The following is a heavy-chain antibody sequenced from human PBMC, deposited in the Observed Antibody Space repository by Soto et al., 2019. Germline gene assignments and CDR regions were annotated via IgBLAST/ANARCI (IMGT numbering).Heavy chain of an antibody. CDR3: ARGNLRLDYWSGYYGGGFDY. CDR1: GYTFTSYC. Sequence: GASVKVSCKASGYTFTSYCISWVRQAPGQGLEWMGWISAYNGNTNYAQKLQGRVTMTTDTSTSTAYMELRSLRSDDTAVYYCARGNLRLDYWSGYYGGGFDYWGQGALVTVSS. J-gene: IGHJ4*02. CDR2: ISAYNGNT. V-gene: IGHV1-18*01. D-gene: IGHD3-3*01.